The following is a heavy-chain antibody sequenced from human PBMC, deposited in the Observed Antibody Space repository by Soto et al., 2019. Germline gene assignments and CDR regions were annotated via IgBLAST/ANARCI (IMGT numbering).Heavy chain of an antibody. CDR2: VYYSGST. D-gene: IGHD1-26*01. Sequence: SETLSLTCTVSGGSVSNSYWGWIRQPPGKGLEWVAYVYYSGSTNYNPSLGSRVTISVDKSKNQFSLKMTSVTGADTAVYYCARGRSHEWELLVQYFDYWGQGTLVTVSS. CDR3: ARGRSHEWELLVQYFDY. CDR1: GGSVSNSY. V-gene: IGHV4-59*02. J-gene: IGHJ4*02.